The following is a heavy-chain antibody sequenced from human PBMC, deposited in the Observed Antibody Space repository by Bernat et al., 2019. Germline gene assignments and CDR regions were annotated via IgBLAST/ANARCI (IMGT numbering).Heavy chain of an antibody. CDR1: GFTLSRYS. Sequence: EVQLVESGGGLVQPGGSLRLSCAVSGFTLSRYSMNWVRQAPGKGLEWVSYITSSSRIIYYADSVKGRFTISRDNAKNSLYQQMNGLRAGDTAVYYCARADYDFWEGMDVWGQGTTVTVSS. V-gene: IGHV3-48*01. J-gene: IGHJ6*02. D-gene: IGHD3-3*01. CDR3: ARADYDFWEGMDV. CDR2: ITSSSRII.